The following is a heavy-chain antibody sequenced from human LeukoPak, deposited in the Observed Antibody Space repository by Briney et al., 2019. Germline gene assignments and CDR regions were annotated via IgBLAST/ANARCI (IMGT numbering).Heavy chain of an antibody. CDR1: GYTFTSYG. V-gene: IGHV1-18*01. CDR2: ISAYNGNT. D-gene: IGHD6-6*01. Sequence: GASVKVSCKASGYTFTSYGISWVRQAPGQGLEWMGWISAYNGNTNYAQKLQGRVTMTTDTSTSTAYMELRSLRSDDTAVYYCARGPIAARDYYYYMDVWGKGTTVTVSS. J-gene: IGHJ6*03. CDR3: ARGPIAARDYYYYMDV.